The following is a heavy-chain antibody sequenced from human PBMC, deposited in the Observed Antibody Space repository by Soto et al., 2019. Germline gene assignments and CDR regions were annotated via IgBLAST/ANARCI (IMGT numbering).Heavy chain of an antibody. D-gene: IGHD1-7*01. CDR1: GGTFSNSL. CDR2: IKTKSDGATT. Sequence: VVSLILSCAASGGTFSNSLMNWFRQAPGKGLEWVGRIKTKSDGATTDYAAPVKGRFTISRDDSRNTLYLQMNSLKAEDTAVYYCTDITGNTMAIDYWGQGTMVTVSS. CDR3: TDITGNTMAIDY. J-gene: IGHJ4*02. V-gene: IGHV3-15*01.